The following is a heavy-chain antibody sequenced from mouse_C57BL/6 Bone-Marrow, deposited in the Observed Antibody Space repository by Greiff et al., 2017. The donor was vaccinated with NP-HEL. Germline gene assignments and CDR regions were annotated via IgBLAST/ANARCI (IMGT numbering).Heavy chain of an antibody. CDR3: ARSYYCSRESDY. Sequence: QVQLQQSGAELVRPGTSVKVSCKASGYAFTNYLIEWVKQRPGQGLEWIGVINPGSGGTNYNEKFKGKATLTADKSSSTAYMQLSSLTSEDSAVYFCARSYYCSRESDYWGQGTTLTVSS. CDR1: GYAFTNYL. V-gene: IGHV1-54*01. J-gene: IGHJ2*01. D-gene: IGHD1-1*01. CDR2: INPGSGGT.